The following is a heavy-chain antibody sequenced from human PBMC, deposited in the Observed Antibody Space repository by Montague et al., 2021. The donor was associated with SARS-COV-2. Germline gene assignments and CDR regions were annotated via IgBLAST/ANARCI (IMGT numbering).Heavy chain of an antibody. CDR2: IYSGGST. J-gene: IGHJ4*02. Sequence: SLRLSCAASGFTVSSNYMSWVRQAPGKGLEWVSLIYSGGSTFYADSVKGRFTISRDNSKNTLYLQMNGLRAEDTAVYYCARAYFYDSGSYYSYWGQGTLVTVSS. CDR1: GFTVSSNY. V-gene: IGHV3-53*01. D-gene: IGHD3-10*01. CDR3: ARAYFYDSGSYYSY.